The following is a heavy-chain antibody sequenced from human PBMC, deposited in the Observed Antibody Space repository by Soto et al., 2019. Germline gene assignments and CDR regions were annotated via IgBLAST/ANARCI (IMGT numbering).Heavy chain of an antibody. CDR2: ISSSGSTI. J-gene: IGHJ6*02. V-gene: IGHV3-48*03. CDR3: ARVAYSSSWLHGMDV. Sequence: EVQLVESGGGLVQPGGSLRLSCAASGFTFSSYEMNWVRQAPGKGREWVSYISSSGSTIYYADSVKCRFTISRDNAKNSLYLQMNSLRAEDTAVYYCARVAYSSSWLHGMDVWGQGTTVTVSS. D-gene: IGHD6-13*01. CDR1: GFTFSSYE.